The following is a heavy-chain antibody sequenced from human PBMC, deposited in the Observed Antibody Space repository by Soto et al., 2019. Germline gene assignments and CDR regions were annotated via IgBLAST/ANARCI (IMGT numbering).Heavy chain of an antibody. J-gene: IGHJ3*01. CDR2: IGIGSSTK. D-gene: IGHD3-22*01. CDR1: GFTFRNYG. Sequence: GRSLRLSCAASGFTFRNYGMNWVRQAPGKGLEWVSYIGIGSSTKYYADSVKGRFTISRDNAKNSLYLQMNSLRAEDTAVYYCARDQLYYNDISGRPLNAFDVWGQGTMVTVSS. CDR3: ARDQLYYNDISGRPLNAFDV. V-gene: IGHV3-48*01.